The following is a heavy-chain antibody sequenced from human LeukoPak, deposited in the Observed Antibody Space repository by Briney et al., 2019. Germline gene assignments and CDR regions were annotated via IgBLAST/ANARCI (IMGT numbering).Heavy chain of an antibody. CDR1: GGSISSYY. CDR3: ARDSRGSYGDYVDYYYYGMDV. Sequence: SETLSLTCTVSGGSISSYYWSWIRQPPGKGLEWIGYIYYSGSTNYNPSLKSRVTISVDTSKNQFSLKLSSVTAADTAVYYCARDSRGSYGDYVDYYYYGMDVWGQGTTVTVSS. D-gene: IGHD4-17*01. V-gene: IGHV4-59*01. CDR2: IYYSGST. J-gene: IGHJ6*02.